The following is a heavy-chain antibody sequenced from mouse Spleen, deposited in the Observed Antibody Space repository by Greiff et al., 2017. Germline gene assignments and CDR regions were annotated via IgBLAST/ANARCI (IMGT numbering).Heavy chain of an antibody. V-gene: IGHV1-26*01. J-gene: IGHJ2*01. CDR1: GYTFTDYY. CDR3: ARWGGGYYFDY. CDR2: INPNNGGT. Sequence: EVQLQQSGPELVKPGASVKISCKASGYTFTDYYMNWVKQSHGKSLEWIGDINPNNGGTSYNQKFKGKATLTVDKSSSTAYMELRSLTSEDSAVYYCARWGGGYYFDYWGQGTTLTVSS.